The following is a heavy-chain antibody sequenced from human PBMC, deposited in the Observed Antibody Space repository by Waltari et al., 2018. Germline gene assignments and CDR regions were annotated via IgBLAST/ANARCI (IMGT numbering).Heavy chain of an antibody. V-gene: IGHV3-23*04. CDR1: GFIFSSYA. CDR2: ISGPGDIT. D-gene: IGHD4-17*01. Sequence: EVQLVESGGGLVQPGGSLRLSCAASGFIFSSYAMSWVRQAPGKGREGFAAISGPGDITYSADAVKGRCTISRDNSKNTGYLQVNSLRAEDTAVYYCARLPGDYVGYWGQGTLVTVSS. CDR3: ARLPGDYVGY. J-gene: IGHJ4*02.